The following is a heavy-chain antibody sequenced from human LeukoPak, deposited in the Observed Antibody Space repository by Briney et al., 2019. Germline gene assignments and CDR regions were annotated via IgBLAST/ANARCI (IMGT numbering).Heavy chain of an antibody. V-gene: IGHV4-30-2*01. Sequence: PSQTLSLTCTVSGGSISSGGYYWSWIRQPPGKGLEWIGYIYHSGSTYYNPSLKSRVTISVDTSKNQFSPKLSSVTAADTAVYYCARAHEDYYYYGMDVWGQGTTVTVSS. CDR2: IYHSGST. CDR1: GGSISSGGYY. CDR3: ARAHEDYYYYGMDV. J-gene: IGHJ6*02.